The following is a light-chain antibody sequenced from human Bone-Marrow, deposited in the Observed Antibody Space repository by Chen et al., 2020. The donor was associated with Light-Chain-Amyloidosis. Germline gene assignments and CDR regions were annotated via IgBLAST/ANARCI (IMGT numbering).Light chain of an antibody. CDR3: QQYDNWPQT. CDR2: GAS. CDR1: QSVRAN. V-gene: IGKV3-15*01. Sequence: EVVMTQSPATLSVSPGESATLSYRASQSVRANLGWYQQKSGQAPRLLIYGASFRATGISARISGSGSGTDFTLTISSLQCEDFGVYYCQQYDNWPQTFGQGTKLEIK. J-gene: IGKJ2*01.